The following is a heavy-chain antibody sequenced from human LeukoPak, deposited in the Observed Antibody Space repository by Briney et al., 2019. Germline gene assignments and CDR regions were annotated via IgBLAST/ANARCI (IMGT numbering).Heavy chain of an antibody. V-gene: IGHV4-4*02. Sequence: SETLSLTCAVSGGSISSNNWWSWVRQPPGKGLEWIGEIYHSGSTNYNPSLKSRVTMSVDTSKNQFSLNLTSVTAADTAVYYCARGRSAYDSSGYYYGNWGQGTLVTVSS. D-gene: IGHD3-22*01. CDR2: IYHSGST. CDR1: GGSISSNNW. J-gene: IGHJ1*01. CDR3: ARGRSAYDSSGYYYGN.